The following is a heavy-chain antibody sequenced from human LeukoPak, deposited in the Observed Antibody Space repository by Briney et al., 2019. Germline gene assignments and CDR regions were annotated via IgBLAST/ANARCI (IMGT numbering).Heavy chain of an antibody. J-gene: IGHJ4*02. Sequence: GESLKISCKGSGYTFTSYWIGWERQMPGKGLEWMGIIHPGDSDTRYSPSFQGQVTISADKSISTAYLQWSSLKASDTAMYYCARHLNDYGDQGSGDYWGQGTLVTVSS. CDR2: IHPGDSDT. V-gene: IGHV5-51*01. D-gene: IGHD4-17*01. CDR1: GYTFTSYW. CDR3: ARHLNDYGDQGSGDY.